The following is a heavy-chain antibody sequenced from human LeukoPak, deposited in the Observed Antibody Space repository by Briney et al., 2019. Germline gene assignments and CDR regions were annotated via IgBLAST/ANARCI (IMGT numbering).Heavy chain of an antibody. Sequence: PGGSLRLSCAASGFTFSSYAMSWVRQAPGKGLEWVSAISGGGGSTYYADSVKGRFTISRDNSKDTVYLQMDNLRAEDTALYYCAKDFYQRSSRTNTDHHYYAMDVWGQGTTVTVSS. J-gene: IGHJ6*02. D-gene: IGHD2-2*01. V-gene: IGHV3-23*01. CDR3: AKDFYQRSSRTNTDHHYYAMDV. CDR1: GFTFSSYA. CDR2: ISGGGGST.